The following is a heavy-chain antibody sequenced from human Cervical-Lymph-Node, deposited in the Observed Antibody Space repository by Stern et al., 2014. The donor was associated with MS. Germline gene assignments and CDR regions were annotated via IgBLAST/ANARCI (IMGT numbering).Heavy chain of an antibody. D-gene: IGHD3-10*01. J-gene: IGHJ4*02. CDR2: VSYDGTQS. Sequence: VHLVESGGGVVQPGRSLSLSCVASGFTFSTYAMHWVRQAPGKGLEWVAFVSYDGTQSNSTDSVKARFTISRDNSKNTLYLHMNSLRDEDTAVYFCARGGRGVGLEYWGQGALVTVSS. V-gene: IGHV3-30-3*01. CDR3: ARGGRGVGLEY. CDR1: GFTFSTYA.